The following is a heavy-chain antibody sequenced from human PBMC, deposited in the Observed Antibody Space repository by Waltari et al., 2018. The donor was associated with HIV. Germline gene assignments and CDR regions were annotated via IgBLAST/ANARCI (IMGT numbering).Heavy chain of an antibody. CDR1: GGSIPNHY. Sequence: QVQLPESGPGLVKPSETLSLTCSVSGGSIPNHYFSWIRQSPEKGLELIGYIYFNGNTNYNSSLKSRVTMSADTSKNQISLKLNSVTAADSAKYYCARGPIMTPGNFYNGFDVWGRGTTVTVSS. V-gene: IGHV4-59*11. D-gene: IGHD2-15*01. J-gene: IGHJ6*02. CDR3: ARGPIMTPGNFYNGFDV. CDR2: IYFNGNT.